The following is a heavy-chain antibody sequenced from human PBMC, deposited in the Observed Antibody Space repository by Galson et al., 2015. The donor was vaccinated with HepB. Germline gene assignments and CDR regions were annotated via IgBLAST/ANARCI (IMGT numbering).Heavy chain of an antibody. J-gene: IGHJ4*02. CDR3: AKDRFSMVQGVIMN. CDR2: ISGSGSST. D-gene: IGHD3-10*01. V-gene: IGHV3-23*01. Sequence: SLRLSCAASGFTFSSYAMSWVRQAPGKGLEWVSAISGSGSSTNYADSVKGRFTISKDSPKNTLYLQMNSLRAEDTAVYYCAKDRFSMVQGVIMNWGQGTPVTVSS. CDR1: GFTFSSYA.